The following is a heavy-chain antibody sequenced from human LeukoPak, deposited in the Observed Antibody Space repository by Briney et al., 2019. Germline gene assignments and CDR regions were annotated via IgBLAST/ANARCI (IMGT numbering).Heavy chain of an antibody. CDR1: GFDLWRYA. CDR3: LRVNYGGNSGYHFDY. Sequence: GGSLRLSCAGSGFDLWRYAMSWVRQAPGKGLEWVADISDGGDGTHYADSVQGRFTISRDNSKNTVFLQMLSLRAHDTAFYYCLRVNYGGNSGYHFDYWGQGTLVTVSS. CDR2: ISDGGDGT. V-gene: IGHV3-23*01. J-gene: IGHJ4*02. D-gene: IGHD4-23*01.